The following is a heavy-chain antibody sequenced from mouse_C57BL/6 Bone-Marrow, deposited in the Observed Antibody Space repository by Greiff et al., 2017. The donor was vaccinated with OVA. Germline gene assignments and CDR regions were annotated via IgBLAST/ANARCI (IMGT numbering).Heavy chain of an antibody. CDR1: GYTFTSYG. CDR2: IYPRSGNT. D-gene: IGHD1-1*01. J-gene: IGHJ2*01. Sequence: QVQLQQSGAELARPGASVKLSCKASGYTFTSYGISWVKQRTGQGLEWIGEIYPRSGNTYYNEKFKGKATLTADKSSSTAYMELRSLTSEDSAVYFCARGAITTEKFDYWGQGTTLTVSS. V-gene: IGHV1-81*01. CDR3: ARGAITTEKFDY.